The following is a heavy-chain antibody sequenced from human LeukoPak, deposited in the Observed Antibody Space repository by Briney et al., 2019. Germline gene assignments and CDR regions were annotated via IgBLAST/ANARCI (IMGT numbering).Heavy chain of an antibody. V-gene: IGHV3-15*01. Sequence: GGSLRLSCAASGFAFSHSWMTWVRQAPGKGLEWVGRMKSNMDGGATDYAAPVKGRFRISRDDSRNTLYLEMNSLKSEDTAIYYCSTDPKLLWFDPNAGNYWGQGTLVTVSS. CDR1: GFAFSHSW. J-gene: IGHJ4*02. D-gene: IGHD3-10*01. CDR3: STDPKLLWFDPNAGNY. CDR2: MKSNMDGGAT.